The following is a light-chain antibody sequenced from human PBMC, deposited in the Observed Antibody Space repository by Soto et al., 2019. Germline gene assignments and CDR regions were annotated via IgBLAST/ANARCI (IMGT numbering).Light chain of an antibody. CDR1: QGITNY. CDR3: QHYGAAPIT. V-gene: IGKV1-9*01. Sequence: DVQLTQSPSFLSASVGDRVTITCRASQGITNYLAWYQQKPGKAPKPLIYTASTLQSGVPSRFSGSGSGTDFTLTISSLEPADFALYYCQHYGAAPITFGQGTRLEIK. CDR2: TAS. J-gene: IGKJ5*01.